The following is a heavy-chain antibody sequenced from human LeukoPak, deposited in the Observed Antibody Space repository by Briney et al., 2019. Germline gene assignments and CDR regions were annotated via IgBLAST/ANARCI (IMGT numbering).Heavy chain of an antibody. CDR2: FDPEDGET. CDR1: GYTLTELS. V-gene: IGHV1-24*01. CDR3: ATDSPLSITVGVTFDY. Sequence: PSVEVSRKVSGYTLTELSMHWVRHAPGKGLEWRGGFDPEDGETIYAQKFQGRVTMTEDTSTDTAYMELSSLRSEDTAVYYCATDSPLSITVGVTFDYWGQGTLVTVSS. D-gene: IGHD1-26*01. J-gene: IGHJ4*02.